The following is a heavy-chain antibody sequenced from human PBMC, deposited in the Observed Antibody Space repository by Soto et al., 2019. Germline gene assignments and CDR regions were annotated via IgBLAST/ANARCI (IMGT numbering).Heavy chain of an antibody. CDR2: IYYSGST. CDR1: GGSISSGGYY. J-gene: IGHJ4*02. V-gene: IGHV4-31*03. CDR3: ARDPRSSRDGYNL. Sequence: QVQLQESGPGLVKPLQTLSLTCTVSGGSISSGGYYWSWIRQHPGKGLEWIGYIYYSGSTYYNPTLKSRVTISVDTSKNQFSLKLSSVTAADTAVYYCARDPRSSRDGYNLWGQGTLVTVSS. D-gene: IGHD5-12*01.